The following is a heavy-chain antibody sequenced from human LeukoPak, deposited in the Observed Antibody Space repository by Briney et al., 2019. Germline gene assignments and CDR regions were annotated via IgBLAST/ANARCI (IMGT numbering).Heavy chain of an antibody. CDR1: GGSISSYY. J-gene: IGHJ6*02. CDR2: IYTSGST. D-gene: IGHD6-13*01. V-gene: IGHV4-4*07. CDR3: ASLMYSSSWYRPYGTDV. Sequence: ASETLSLTCTVSGGSISSYYWSWIRQPAGKGLEWIGRIYTSGSTNYNPSLKSRVTMSVDTSKNQFSLKLSSVTAADTAVYYCASLMYSSSWYRPYGTDVWGQGTTVTVSS.